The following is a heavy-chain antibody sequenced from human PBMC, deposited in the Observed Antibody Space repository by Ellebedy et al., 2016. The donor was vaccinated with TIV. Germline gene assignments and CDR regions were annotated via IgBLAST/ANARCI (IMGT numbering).Heavy chain of an antibody. J-gene: IGHJ6*02. CDR2: IWYDGSNK. D-gene: IGHD3-16*02. CDR1: GFTFSSYG. Sequence: GESLKISCAASGFTFSSYGMHWVRQAPGKGLEWVAVIWYDGSNKYYADSVKGRFTISRDNSKNTLYLQMNSLRAEDTAVYYCARDLTEPKLRLGELSSRHGMDVWGQGTTVTVSS. CDR3: ARDLTEPKLRLGELSSRHGMDV. V-gene: IGHV3-33*01.